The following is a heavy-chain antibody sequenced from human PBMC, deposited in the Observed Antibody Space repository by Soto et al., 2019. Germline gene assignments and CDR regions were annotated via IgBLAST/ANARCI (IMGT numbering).Heavy chain of an antibody. CDR3: ARSHTYIYSSGWYGALDI. D-gene: IGHD6-19*01. CDR2: ISAYNGNT. V-gene: IGHV1-18*04. J-gene: IGHJ3*02. Sequence: ASVKVSCKASGYTFTSYGISWVRQAPGQGLEWMGWISAYNGNTNYAQKLQGRVTMTTDTSTSTAYMELRSLRSDDTAVYYCARSHTYIYSSGWYGALDIWGQGTMVTVSS. CDR1: GYTFTSYG.